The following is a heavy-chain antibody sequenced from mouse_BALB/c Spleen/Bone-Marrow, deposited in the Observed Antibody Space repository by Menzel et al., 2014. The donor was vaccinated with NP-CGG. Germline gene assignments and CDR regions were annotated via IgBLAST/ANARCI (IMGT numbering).Heavy chain of an antibody. Sequence: EVKLVESGGGLVQPGGSLKLSCAASGFTFSSYTMSWVRQTPEKRLEWVAYISNGGGSTYYPDTVKGRFTISRDNAKNTLYLQMSSLKSEDTAMYYCARQTYIPYFDYWGQGTTLTVSS. D-gene: IGHD5-1*01. CDR1: GFTFSSYT. CDR2: ISNGGGST. CDR3: ARQTYIPYFDY. V-gene: IGHV5-12-2*01. J-gene: IGHJ2*01.